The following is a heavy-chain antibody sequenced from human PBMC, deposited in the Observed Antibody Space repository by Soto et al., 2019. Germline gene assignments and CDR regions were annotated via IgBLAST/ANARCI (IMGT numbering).Heavy chain of an antibody. CDR2: ISAYNGNT. J-gene: IGHJ3*02. CDR1: GYTFTSYG. CDR3: ARDQAPTYYYDSSGYRGAFDI. D-gene: IGHD3-22*01. V-gene: IGHV1-18*01. Sequence: QVQLVQSGAEVKKPGASVKVSCKASGYTFTSYGISWVRQAPGQGLEWMGWISAYNGNTNYAQKLQGRVTMTTDTSTSTAYMERRSLRSDDTAVYYCARDQAPTYYYDSSGYRGAFDIWGQGTMVTVSS.